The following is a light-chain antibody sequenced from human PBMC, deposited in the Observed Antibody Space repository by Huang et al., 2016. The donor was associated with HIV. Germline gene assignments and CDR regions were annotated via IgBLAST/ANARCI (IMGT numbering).Light chain of an antibody. CDR3: QQYYSNPLT. CDR2: WAS. V-gene: IGKV4-1*01. CDR1: QSVLYRSNNKNY. Sequence: DIVMTQSPDSLAVSLGERATINCKSSQSVLYRSNNKNYFAWYQQKPGQPPKLLIYWASTRESGVPGRVSGSGSGTDFTLTIRSLQAEDVAVYYCQQYYSNPLTFGGGTKVEIK. J-gene: IGKJ4*01.